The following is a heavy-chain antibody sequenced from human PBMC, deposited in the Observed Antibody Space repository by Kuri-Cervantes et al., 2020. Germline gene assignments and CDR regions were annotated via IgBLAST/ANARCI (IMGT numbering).Heavy chain of an antibody. J-gene: IGHJ6*03. CDR3: ARANGDYQIEIDYYYYYYMDV. D-gene: IGHD4-17*01. V-gene: IGHV4-30-2*01. Sequence: SETLSLTCTVSGGSISSSSYYWGWIRQPPGKGLEWIGYIYHSGSTYYNPSLKSRVTISVDRSKNQFSLKLSSVTAADTAVYYCARANGDYQIEIDYYYYYYMDVWGKGTTVTVSS. CDR1: GGSISSSSYY. CDR2: IYHSGST.